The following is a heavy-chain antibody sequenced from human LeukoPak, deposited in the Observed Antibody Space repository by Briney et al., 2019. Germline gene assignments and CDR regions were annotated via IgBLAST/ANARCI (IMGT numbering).Heavy chain of an antibody. Sequence: PGGSLRLSCIASGFSFSNYDMSWVRQTPGKGLEWVSYISSSSGAIHYADSVEGRFTISRDNAKNSVFLQMNSLRAEDTAVYYCARDATKWHRCTHFDYWGQGTLVSVSS. V-gene: IGHV3-48*01. J-gene: IGHJ4*02. CDR1: GFSFSNYD. CDR2: ISSSSGAI. CDR3: ARDATKWHRCTHFDY. D-gene: IGHD5-12*01.